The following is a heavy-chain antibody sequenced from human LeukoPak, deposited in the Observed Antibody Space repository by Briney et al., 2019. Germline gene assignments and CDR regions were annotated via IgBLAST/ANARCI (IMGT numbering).Heavy chain of an antibody. CDR3: ARALHDSSGYYFDY. D-gene: IGHD3-22*01. Sequence: GGSLRLSCAASGFTFSSYVMHWVRQAPGKGLEWVAIISYDGSNEYYADSVKGRFTISRDSAKDSLFLQMNSLRAEDTAVYYCARALHDSSGYYFDYWGQGTLVTVSS. J-gene: IGHJ4*02. V-gene: IGHV3-30*04. CDR2: ISYDGSNE. CDR1: GFTFSSYV.